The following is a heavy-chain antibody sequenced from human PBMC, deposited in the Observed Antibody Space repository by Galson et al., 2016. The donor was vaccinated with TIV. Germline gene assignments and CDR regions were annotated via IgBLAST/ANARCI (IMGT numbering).Heavy chain of an antibody. J-gene: IGHJ6*02. Sequence: SLRLSCAASGYTFSSYGMHWVRQAPGKGLEWVAVIWYDGSIKYNEDSVKGRFTISRDKSKNTLYLAMSSLSAEDTAVCYCARIIVSYGMDVWGQGTTVTVSS. CDR1: GYTFSSYG. V-gene: IGHV3-33*01. CDR2: IWYDGSIK. D-gene: IGHD2/OR15-2a*01. CDR3: ARIIVSYGMDV.